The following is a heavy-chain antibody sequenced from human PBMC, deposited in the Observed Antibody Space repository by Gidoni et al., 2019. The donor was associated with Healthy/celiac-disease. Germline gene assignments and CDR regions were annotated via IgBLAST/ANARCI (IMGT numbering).Heavy chain of an antibody. CDR1: GGSISRSSYY. CDR3: ARHVKGIAVAGIYYFDY. V-gene: IGHV4-39*01. D-gene: IGHD6-19*01. J-gene: IGHJ4*02. Sequence: QLQLQESGPGLVKPSETLSLTCTVSGGSISRSSYYWGWIRQPPGKGLEWIGSIYYSGSTYYNPSLKSRVTISVDTSKNQFSLKLSSVTAADTAVYYCARHVKGIAVAGIYYFDYWGQGTLVTVSS. CDR2: IYYSGST.